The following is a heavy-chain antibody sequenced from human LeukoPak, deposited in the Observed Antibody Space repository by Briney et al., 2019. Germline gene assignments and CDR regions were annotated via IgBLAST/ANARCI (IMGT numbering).Heavy chain of an antibody. J-gene: IGHJ4*02. Sequence: ASVRVSCKASGYTFTSYSMFWVRQAPGQGLEWVGAINPGGGSARYAQKFQGRVTMTRDTSTSTVYMELSSLRSEDTAVYYCARDSVSTGYEYFDYWGQGTLVTVSP. CDR1: GYTFTSYS. CDR2: INPGGGSA. CDR3: ARDSVSTGYEYFDY. V-gene: IGHV1-46*01. D-gene: IGHD3-22*01.